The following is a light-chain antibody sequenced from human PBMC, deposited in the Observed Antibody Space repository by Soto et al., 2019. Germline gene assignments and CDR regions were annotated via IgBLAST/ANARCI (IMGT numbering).Light chain of an antibody. Sequence: EIVLTQSPDALSLSPGERVSLSCRASRPVVRQYIVWYHQKPGQAPRLLIHDAVSRATGIPDRFSGSGSGSGTDFTLFISRLEPEDCGVYYCQQNGRSPTFGPGTKVEVK. CDR3: QQNGRSPT. CDR2: DAV. J-gene: IGKJ3*01. CDR1: RPVVRQY. V-gene: IGKV3-20*01.